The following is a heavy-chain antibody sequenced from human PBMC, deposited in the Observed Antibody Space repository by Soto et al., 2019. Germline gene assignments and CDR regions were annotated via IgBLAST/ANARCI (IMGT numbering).Heavy chain of an antibody. J-gene: IGHJ6*02. CDR2: TMPVFGTV. CDR3: ARVSVPGIYGEVV. V-gene: IGHV1-69*06. D-gene: IGHD2-2*01. Sequence: QVQLVQSGAEVKKPGSSVKVSCKASRGNFGNYAISWVRQAPGQGLEWMGGTMPVFGTVNYAQKFQGRVTITADKFTSTAYVELSSLRSEDTAVYYGARVSVPGIYGEVVWGQGTTVTVSS. CDR1: RGNFGNYA.